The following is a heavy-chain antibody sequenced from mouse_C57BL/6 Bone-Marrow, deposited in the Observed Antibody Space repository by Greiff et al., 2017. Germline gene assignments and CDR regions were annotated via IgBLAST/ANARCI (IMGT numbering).Heavy chain of an antibody. J-gene: IGHJ4*01. CDR3: TTDSNFYYAMDY. CDR2: IDPEDGDT. CDR1: GFNIKDYY. V-gene: IGHV14-1*01. D-gene: IGHD2-5*01. Sequence: VQLQQSGAELVRPGASVKLSCTASGFNIKDYYMHWVKQRPEQGLEWIGRIDPEDGDTEYAPKFQGKATMTADTSSNTAYLQLSSLTSEDTAVYYCTTDSNFYYAMDYWGQGTSVTVSS.